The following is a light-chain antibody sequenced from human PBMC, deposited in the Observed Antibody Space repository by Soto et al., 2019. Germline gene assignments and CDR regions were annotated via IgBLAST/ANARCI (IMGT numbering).Light chain of an antibody. J-gene: IGLJ3*02. Sequence: QSVLTQPPSVSGAPGQRVTISCTGSSSNIGAGYDVHWYQHLPGTAPKLLIYDNSSRPSGVPDRFSGSKSGTSVSLAITGLQAEDEADYYCQSYDSSLNGWVFGGGTKLTVL. CDR2: DNS. CDR1: SSNIGAGYD. CDR3: QSYDSSLNGWV. V-gene: IGLV1-40*01.